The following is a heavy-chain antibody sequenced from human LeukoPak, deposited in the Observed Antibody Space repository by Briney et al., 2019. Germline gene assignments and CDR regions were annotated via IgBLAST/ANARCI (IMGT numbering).Heavy chain of an antibody. CDR3: ARDLSDSNWFDP. Sequence: SVKVSCKASGGTFSSYAISWVRQAPGQGLEWMGGIIPIFGTANYAQKFQGRVTITADESTSTAYMELSSLRSEDTAVYYCARDLSDSNWFDPWGQGTLVTVSS. CDR1: GGTFSSYA. V-gene: IGHV1-69*13. J-gene: IGHJ5*02. CDR2: IIPIFGTA. D-gene: IGHD3-3*01.